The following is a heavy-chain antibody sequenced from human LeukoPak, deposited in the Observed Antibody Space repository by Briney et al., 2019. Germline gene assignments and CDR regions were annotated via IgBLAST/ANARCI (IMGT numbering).Heavy chain of an antibody. D-gene: IGHD3-22*01. CDR1: GYTFTSYY. CDR3: ARDVGDSSVAPAFDI. J-gene: IGHJ3*02. V-gene: IGHV1-46*01. Sequence: ASVKVSCKASGYTFTSYYIYWMRQAHGQGLEWMGIINPSGGSTSYAQKFQGRVTMTRDTSTSTVYMELSSLRSEDTAVYYCARDVGDSSVAPAFDIWGQGTMVTVSS. CDR2: INPSGGST.